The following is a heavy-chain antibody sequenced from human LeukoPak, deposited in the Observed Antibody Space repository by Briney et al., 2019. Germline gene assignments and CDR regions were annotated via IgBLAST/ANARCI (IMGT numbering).Heavy chain of an antibody. D-gene: IGHD2/OR15-2a*01. CDR1: GFTPSTYG. CDR3: AKDRATLTLDYFYGMDV. J-gene: IGHJ6*02. Sequence: QPGGSLRLSCAASGFTPSTYGIHWGAEAPGKGRGGLAGISYDGTNEPYADYVKGGFTISRDNSQTTLFLQMNSLRAEDTAVYYCAKDRATLTLDYFYGMDVWGQGTTVTVSS. CDR2: ISYDGTNE. V-gene: IGHV3-30*18.